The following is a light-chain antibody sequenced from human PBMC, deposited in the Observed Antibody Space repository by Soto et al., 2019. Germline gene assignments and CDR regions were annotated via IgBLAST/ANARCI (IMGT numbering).Light chain of an antibody. CDR2: SNT. J-gene: IGLJ1*01. Sequence: QSVLTQPPSVSGAPGQTVTISCTGSSSNSGAGFDVHWYQQVPGTAPKLVLYSNTARPSGVPDRFSGSRSGSSGSLAITGLQPEDEADYFCKSYAGSNTYVFGSGTKVTVL. CDR1: SSNSGAGFD. V-gene: IGLV1-40*01. CDR3: KSYAGSNTYV.